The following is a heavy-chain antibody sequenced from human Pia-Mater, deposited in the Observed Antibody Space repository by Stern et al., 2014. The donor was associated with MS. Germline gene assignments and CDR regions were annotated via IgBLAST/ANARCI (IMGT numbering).Heavy chain of an antibody. Sequence: QLQESGPGLVKPSQTLSLTCTVSGGSISSGDFSWSWIRQSPGKGLEWIGYFFYGGGTDYNPSLRSRVTISGDTSKNQFSLKLSSVTAADTAVYYCARSTDSVEEAFDYWGQGNLVTVSS. CDR1: GGSISSGDFS. J-gene: IGHJ4*02. V-gene: IGHV4-30-4*01. CDR3: ARSTDSVEEAFDY. D-gene: IGHD3-16*01. CDR2: FFYGGGT.